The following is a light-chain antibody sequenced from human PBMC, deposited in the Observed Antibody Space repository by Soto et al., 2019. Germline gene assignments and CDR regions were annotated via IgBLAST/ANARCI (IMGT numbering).Light chain of an antibody. CDR3: QQGNTWPWT. CDR1: QSVGSS. V-gene: IGKV3-11*01. Sequence: ENRLTQSSGTLAVSPGGRATLSCRASQSVGSSLAWYQQKLGQAPRLLIYAASDRATGIPGRFSGSGSGTDFTLIISSLEPEDFAFYYCQQGNTWPWTFGQGTKVDI. CDR2: AAS. J-gene: IGKJ1*01.